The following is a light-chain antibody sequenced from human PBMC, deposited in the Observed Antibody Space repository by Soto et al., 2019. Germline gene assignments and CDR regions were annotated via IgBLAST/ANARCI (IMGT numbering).Light chain of an antibody. V-gene: IGKV3-20*01. CDR1: QSRGSNF. Sequence: EIVLTQSAGPLSLSPGERATLSCRTSQSRGSNFLAWYQHKPGQAPRLLIYASSNRATGIPDRFSGSASGTDSTPTINRLEPEDFAVYYCQLYGISPHFGQGTRLEIK. J-gene: IGKJ5*01. CDR3: QLYGISPH. CDR2: ASS.